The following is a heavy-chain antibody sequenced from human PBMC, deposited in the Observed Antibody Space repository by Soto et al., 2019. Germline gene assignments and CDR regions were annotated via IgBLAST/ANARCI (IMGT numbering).Heavy chain of an antibody. Sequence: GGSLRLSCTASGFTFSNYWMHWVRQAPGKGLVWVSRINRDGSTTTYADSVRGRFTISRDNAKNTLYLQMNSLRDEDTAVYYCTMDLTGRQDYWGQGALVTVSS. CDR3: TMDLTGRQDY. V-gene: IGHV3-74*01. D-gene: IGHD1-20*01. CDR2: INRDGSTT. J-gene: IGHJ4*01. CDR1: GFTFSNYW.